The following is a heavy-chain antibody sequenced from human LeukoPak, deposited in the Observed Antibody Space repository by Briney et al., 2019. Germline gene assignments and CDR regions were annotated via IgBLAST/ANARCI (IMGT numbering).Heavy chain of an antibody. CDR3: ARDSGYSNYYFSRWFDP. Sequence: GGSLRLSCAASGFTFSSYWMSWVRQAPGKGLEWMANIKQDGSEKYYVDSVKGRFTISRDNAKNSLYLQMNSLRAEDTAVYYCARDSGYSNYYFSRWFDPWGQGTLVTVSS. CDR2: IKQDGSEK. V-gene: IGHV3-7*01. J-gene: IGHJ5*02. D-gene: IGHD4-11*01. CDR1: GFTFSSYW.